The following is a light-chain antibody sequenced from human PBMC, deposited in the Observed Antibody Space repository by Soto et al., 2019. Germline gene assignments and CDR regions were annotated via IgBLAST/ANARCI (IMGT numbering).Light chain of an antibody. Sequence: SSALTQPPSVSVAPGQTARITCGGPNIGSQTVHWYQQKPGQAPVLVVYEDVDRPSGIPERISGSKSGNTATLTITRVEAGDEADYYCQVWESSSDPRVFGGGTQLTVL. CDR2: EDV. CDR1: NIGSQT. V-gene: IGLV3-21*02. CDR3: QVWESSSDPRV. J-gene: IGLJ7*01.